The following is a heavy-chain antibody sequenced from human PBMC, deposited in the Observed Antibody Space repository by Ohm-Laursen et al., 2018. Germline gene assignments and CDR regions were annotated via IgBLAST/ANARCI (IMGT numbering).Heavy chain of an antibody. Sequence: SLRLSCSATGFTFSSYWMHWVRQGPGKGLVRVSRINSDGSSTSYADSVKGRFTISRDNAKNTLYLQMNSLRAEDTAVYYCARGEEGAATPWWGQGTLVTVSS. D-gene: IGHD6-13*01. V-gene: IGHV3-74*01. CDR3: ARGEEGAATPW. CDR2: INSDGSST. CDR1: GFTFSSYW. J-gene: IGHJ4*02.